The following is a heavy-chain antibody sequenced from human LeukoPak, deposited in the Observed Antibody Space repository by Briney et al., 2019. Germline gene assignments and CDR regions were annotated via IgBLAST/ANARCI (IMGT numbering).Heavy chain of an antibody. CDR2: ISDDGSNK. V-gene: IGHV3-30*18. CDR1: GFTFSSYG. Sequence: GGSLRLSCAASGFTFSSYGMHWVRQAPGKGLEWVAVISDDGSNKYYADSVKGRFTISRDNSKNTLYLQMNSLRAEDTAVYYCAKAACSRWPYCFDYWGQGTLVTVS. J-gene: IGHJ4*02. D-gene: IGHD2-8*01. CDR3: AKAACSRWPYCFDY.